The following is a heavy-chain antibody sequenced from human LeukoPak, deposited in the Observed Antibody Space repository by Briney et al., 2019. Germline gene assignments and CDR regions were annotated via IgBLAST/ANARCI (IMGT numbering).Heavy chain of an antibody. CDR1: GGSISSYY. Sequence: SETLSLTCTVSGGSISSYYWSWIRQPPGKGLEWIGCIYYSGSTNYNPSLKSRVTISVDTSKNQFSLKLSSVTAADTAAYYCARSGQTVTRFYYFDYWGQGTLVTVSS. D-gene: IGHD4-17*01. CDR2: IYYSGST. V-gene: IGHV4-59*08. CDR3: ARSGQTVTRFYYFDY. J-gene: IGHJ4*02.